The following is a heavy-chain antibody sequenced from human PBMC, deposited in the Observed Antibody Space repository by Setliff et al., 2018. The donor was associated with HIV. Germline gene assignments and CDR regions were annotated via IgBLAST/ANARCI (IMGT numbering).Heavy chain of an antibody. J-gene: IGHJ4*02. V-gene: IGHV3-74*01. CDR2: INTDGSSI. CDR3: VTVGDYDSSGYYRY. CDR1: GFTFSNYW. D-gene: IGHD3-22*01. Sequence: GGSLRLSCVASGFTFSNYWMHWVRQAPGKGLVWVSRINTDGSSISHADSVKGRFTISRDNAKNSLHLQMNSLRAEDTALYYCVTVGDYDSSGYYRYWGQGTLVTVSS.